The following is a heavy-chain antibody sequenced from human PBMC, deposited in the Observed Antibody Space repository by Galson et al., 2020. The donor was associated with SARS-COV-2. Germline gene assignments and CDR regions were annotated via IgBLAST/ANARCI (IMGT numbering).Heavy chain of an antibody. CDR1: GGSVSSSSYY. CDR3: TRPGRDNGYSRYLGDEYAMDV. Sequence: ASETLSLTCTVSGGSVSSSSYYWGWIRQPPGKGLEWIGSIYYTGSTHYTPSFESRVTISVDTSTNLVSLRLSSVTAADTAVYYCTRPGRDNGYSRYLGDEYAMDVWGRGTTVTVSS. D-gene: IGHD5-12*01. V-gene: IGHV4-39*01. J-gene: IGHJ6*02. CDR2: IYYTGST.